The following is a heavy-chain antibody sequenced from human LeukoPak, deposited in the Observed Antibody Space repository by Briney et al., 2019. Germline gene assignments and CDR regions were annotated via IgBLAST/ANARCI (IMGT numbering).Heavy chain of an antibody. J-gene: IGHJ4*02. V-gene: IGHV3-30*03. D-gene: IGHD1-26*01. Sequence: GGSLRLSCAASGFTFDDYGMSWVRQAPGKGLEWVAVISYDGTNKYYADSVKGRFTISRDNSKDTLYLQMNSLRPEDTALYYCARPSGSYFDEWGQGTLVTVSS. CDR2: ISYDGTNK. CDR3: ARPSGSYFDE. CDR1: GFTFDDYG.